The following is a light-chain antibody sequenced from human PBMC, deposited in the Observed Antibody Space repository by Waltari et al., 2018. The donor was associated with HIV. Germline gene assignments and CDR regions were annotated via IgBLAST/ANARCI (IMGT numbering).Light chain of an antibody. J-gene: IGKJ1*01. Sequence: DIHITQPPSTLSASVGNRFTITCRASQSINNWLAWYQQKPGKAPKVLIYKESSLESGVPSRFSGSGSGTAFTLTISSLQPADFATYYCQQYYNYRWTFGQGTRVEIK. CDR2: KES. CDR3: QQYYNYRWT. CDR1: QSINNW. V-gene: IGKV1-5*03.